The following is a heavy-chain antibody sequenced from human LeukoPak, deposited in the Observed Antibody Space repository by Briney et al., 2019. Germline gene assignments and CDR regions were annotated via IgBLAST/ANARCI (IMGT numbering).Heavy chain of an antibody. Sequence: TGGSLRLSCAASGFTFSSYAMSWVRQAPGKGLEWVSAISGSGGSTYYADSVKGRFTVSRDNSKNTLYLQMNSLRAEDTAVYYCAKGTSITFNWFDPWGQGTLVTVSS. CDR2: ISGSGGST. J-gene: IGHJ5*02. D-gene: IGHD2/OR15-2a*01. CDR3: AKGTSITFNWFDP. V-gene: IGHV3-23*01. CDR1: GFTFSSYA.